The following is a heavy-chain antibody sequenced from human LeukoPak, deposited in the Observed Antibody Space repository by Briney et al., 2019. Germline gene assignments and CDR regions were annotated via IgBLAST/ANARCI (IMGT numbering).Heavy chain of an antibody. J-gene: IGHJ4*02. D-gene: IGHD6-19*01. V-gene: IGHV3-21*01. CDR1: GFTFSSYS. CDR2: ISSSSSYI. CDR3: ARVGYSSGWGTYDY. Sequence: GGSLRLSCAASGFTFSSYSMNWVRQAPGKGLEWVSSISSSSSYIYYADSVKGRFTISRDNAKNSLYLQMNSLRAEDTAVYYCARVGYSSGWGTYDYWGQGTLVTVSS.